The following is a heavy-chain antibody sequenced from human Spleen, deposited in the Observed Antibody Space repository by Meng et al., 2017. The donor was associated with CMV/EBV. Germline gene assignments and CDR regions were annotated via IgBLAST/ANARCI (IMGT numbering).Heavy chain of an antibody. V-gene: IGHV4-34*01. D-gene: IGHD5-18*01. CDR1: GASFSDYH. CDR3: ARDRVYSYGTDYGMDV. J-gene: IGHJ6*02. CDR2: INRSGST. Sequence: SETLSLTCAVYGASFSDYHWIWIRQSPGKGLEWIGDINRSGSTKYNPSLESRVTMSVDTSKNQFSLKLSSVTAADTAVYYCARDRVYSYGTDYGMDVWGQGTTVTVSS.